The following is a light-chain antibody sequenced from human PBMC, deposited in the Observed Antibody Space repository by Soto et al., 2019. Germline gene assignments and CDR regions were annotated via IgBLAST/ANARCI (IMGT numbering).Light chain of an antibody. Sequence: LTQPPSASGSPGQSVAISCTGTSSDVGGYDYVSWYQQHPGKAPKLMIYEVSKRPSGVPDRFSGSKSGNTASLTVSGLQAEDEADYYCSSYAGSNNYVFGTGTKVTVL. J-gene: IGLJ1*01. CDR3: SSYAGSNNYV. CDR1: SSDVGGYDY. CDR2: EVS. V-gene: IGLV2-8*01.